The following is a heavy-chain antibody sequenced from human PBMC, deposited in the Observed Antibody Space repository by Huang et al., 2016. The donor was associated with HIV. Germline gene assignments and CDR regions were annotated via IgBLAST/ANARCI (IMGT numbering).Heavy chain of an antibody. V-gene: IGHV7-4-1*02. CDR2: INTNTGNA. CDR1: GYTFTYFA. Sequence: QVQLVQSGSELKKPGASVKVSCKASGYTFTYFAMNWVRQAPGQGLEWMGWINTNTGNATYAQGFTGRFVVSLDTSVNTAYLQIRGLKAEDTAVYYCARDNTGDSLDFWGQGTMVTVSS. J-gene: IGHJ3*01. D-gene: IGHD3-22*01. CDR3: ARDNTGDSLDF.